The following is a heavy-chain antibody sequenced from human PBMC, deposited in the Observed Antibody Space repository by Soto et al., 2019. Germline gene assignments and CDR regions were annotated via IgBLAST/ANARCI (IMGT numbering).Heavy chain of an antibody. CDR3: ARDMGPSGAYGY. CDR1: GFTFSTYW. V-gene: IGHV3-7*03. J-gene: IGHJ4*02. Sequence: EVQLVDSGGDLVQPGGSLRLSCAASGFTFSTYWMSWVRQAPGKGLEWVANIDPDGSQKYYVDSVKGRFTISRDNAKNSLHLPMNSLRAEDTAVYYCARDMGPSGAYGYWGQGTLVTVSS. D-gene: IGHD1-26*01. CDR2: IDPDGSQK.